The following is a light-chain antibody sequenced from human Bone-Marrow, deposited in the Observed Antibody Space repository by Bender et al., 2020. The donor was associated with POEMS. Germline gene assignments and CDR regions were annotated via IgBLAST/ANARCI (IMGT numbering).Light chain of an antibody. Sequence: QSVLTQPPSASGTPGQRATISCSGTRSNIGDNYVYWYQQLPGAAPTVVMFRNNERPSGVPDRFSGSKSGTSASLAITGLQAEDEADYYCSAWDDSLGGHVIFGGGTKLTVL. CDR3: SAWDDSLGGHVI. CDR2: RNN. CDR1: RSNIGDNY. J-gene: IGLJ2*01. V-gene: IGLV1-47*01.